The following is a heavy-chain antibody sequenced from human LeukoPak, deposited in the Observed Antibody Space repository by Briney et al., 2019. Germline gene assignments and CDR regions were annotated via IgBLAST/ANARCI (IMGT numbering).Heavy chain of an antibody. CDR2: INYSGRT. CDR3: ARAEINDYNRY. Sequence: SETLSLTCSVSGYSIRSGYQWGWIRPAPGKGLEWIGSINYSGRTYDNPSLKSRVTISIDTSKNQIFLKLRSTTAADTAHYYCARAEINDYNRYWGQGILVSVSS. V-gene: IGHV4-38-2*01. D-gene: IGHD4-11*01. J-gene: IGHJ4*02. CDR1: GYSIRSGYQ.